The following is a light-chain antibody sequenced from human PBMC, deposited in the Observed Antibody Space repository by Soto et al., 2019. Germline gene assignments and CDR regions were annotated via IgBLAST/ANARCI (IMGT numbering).Light chain of an antibody. Sequence: EIVLTQSPGTLSLSPGERATLSCRASQSVSSSYLAWYQQKHGQAPRLLIYGASSRATGIPDRFSGSGSGTDFTLTISRLEPEDFAVYYCQQYGSSRTFGQGTKVDIK. CDR1: QSVSSSY. J-gene: IGKJ1*01. CDR2: GAS. CDR3: QQYGSSRT. V-gene: IGKV3-20*01.